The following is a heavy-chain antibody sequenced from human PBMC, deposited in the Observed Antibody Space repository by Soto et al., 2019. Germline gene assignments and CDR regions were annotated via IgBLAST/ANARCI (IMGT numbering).Heavy chain of an antibody. Sequence: GGSLRLSCAASGFTFSSYAMSWVRQAPGKGLEWVSAISSSGGSTYYADPVKGRFTISRDNSKNTLFLQMNSLRAEDTAVYYCAKDQMVYYYYGMDVWGQGTTVTVSS. CDR2: ISSSGGST. J-gene: IGHJ6*02. D-gene: IGHD2-8*01. CDR3: AKDQMVYYYYGMDV. CDR1: GFTFSSYA. V-gene: IGHV3-23*01.